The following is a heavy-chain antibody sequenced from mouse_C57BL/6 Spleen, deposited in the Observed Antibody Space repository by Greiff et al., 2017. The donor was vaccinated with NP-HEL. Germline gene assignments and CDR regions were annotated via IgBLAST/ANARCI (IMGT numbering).Heavy chain of an antibody. J-gene: IGHJ3*01. Sequence: QVQLQQPGAELVRPGSSVKLSCKASGYTFTSYWMHWVKQRPIQGLEWIGNIDPSDSETHYNQKFKDKATLTVNKSSSTAYMQLSSLTSEDSAVYYWARGHYYGSSPWFAYWGQGTLVTVSA. D-gene: IGHD1-1*01. CDR2: IDPSDSET. V-gene: IGHV1-52*01. CDR3: ARGHYYGSSPWFAY. CDR1: GYTFTSYW.